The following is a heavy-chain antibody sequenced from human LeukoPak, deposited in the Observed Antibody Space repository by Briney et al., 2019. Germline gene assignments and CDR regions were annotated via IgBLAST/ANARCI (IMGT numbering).Heavy chain of an antibody. CDR2: IYTSGIT. D-gene: IGHD6-19*01. Sequence: SETLSLTCTVSGGSIGTHYWSWIRHPAGKGLEWIGHIYTSGITIYNPSLNSRLTISLDKSKHQFSLRLTSVTAADTAVYYCARQWLSYYFDYWGQGSLVTVSS. CDR3: ARQWLSYYFDY. J-gene: IGHJ4*02. CDR1: GGSIGTHY. V-gene: IGHV4-4*07.